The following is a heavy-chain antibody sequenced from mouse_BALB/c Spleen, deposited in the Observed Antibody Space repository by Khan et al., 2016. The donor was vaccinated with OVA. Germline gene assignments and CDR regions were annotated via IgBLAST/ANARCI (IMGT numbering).Heavy chain of an antibody. V-gene: IGHV1-7*01. CDR1: GYTFTSYW. CDR2: INPSTGYT. J-gene: IGHJ3*01. Sequence: QVQLKQSGAELAKPGASVKMSCKASGYTFTSYWMHWVKQRPGKGLEWIGYINPSTGYTEYNQKFKDKATLTADKSSSTAYMQLSSLTSEDSAFYYCANHGSSSAWFTYWGQGTLVTVSA. CDR3: ANHGSSSAWFTY. D-gene: IGHD1-1*01.